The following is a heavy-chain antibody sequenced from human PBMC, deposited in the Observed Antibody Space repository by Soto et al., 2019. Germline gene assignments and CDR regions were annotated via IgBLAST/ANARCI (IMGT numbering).Heavy chain of an antibody. CDR3: AKKGLIDEYGDYVAVGWFDP. J-gene: IGHJ5*02. V-gene: IGHV3-30*18. CDR1: GFTFSSYG. CDR2: ISYDGSNN. D-gene: IGHD4-17*01. Sequence: PGGSLRLSSAASGFTFSSYGMHWARQAPGKGLESVAVISYDGSNNYYADSVKGRFTISRDNSKSTMYLQMSSLRAEYTAVYYCAKKGLIDEYGDYVAVGWFDPWGQGTLVTVSS.